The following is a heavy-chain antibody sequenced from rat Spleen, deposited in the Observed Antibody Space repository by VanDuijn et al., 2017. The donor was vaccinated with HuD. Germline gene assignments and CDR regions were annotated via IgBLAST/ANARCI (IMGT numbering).Heavy chain of an antibody. Sequence: EVQLVESGGGLVQPGRSLKLSCVASGFTFSNYWMTWIRQAPGKGLEWVASITATGGSTSYLDSVNGRLPFSRVNAKSTLSLKMNSLRYENTATYYCTPYEGGSAYWGQGTLVTVSS. V-gene: IGHV5-31*01. CDR3: TPYEGGSAY. D-gene: IGHD1-12*01. CDR1: GFTFSNYW. J-gene: IGHJ3*01. CDR2: ITATGGST.